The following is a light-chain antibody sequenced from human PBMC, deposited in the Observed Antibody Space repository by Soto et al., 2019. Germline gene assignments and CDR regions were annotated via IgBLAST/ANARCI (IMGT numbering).Light chain of an antibody. CDR1: QSVSSY. CDR2: DAS. CDR3: QLRNT. V-gene: IGKV3-11*01. J-gene: IGKJ2*01. Sequence: EIVLTQSPATLSLSPGERATLSCRASQSVSSYLAWYQQKPGQAPRLLIYDASNRATGIPARFSGSGSGTDFTLTSSSLEPEDFAVYYCQLRNTFGQGTKLEIK.